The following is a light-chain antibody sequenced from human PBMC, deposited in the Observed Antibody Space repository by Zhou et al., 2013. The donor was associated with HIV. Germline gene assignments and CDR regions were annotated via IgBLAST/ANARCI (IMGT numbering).Light chain of an antibody. V-gene: IGKV1-39*01. CDR3: LQVETSVST. CDR1: RNINNH. J-gene: IGKJ1*01. Sequence: DIQMTQSPSSLSASVGDRVTLTCRASRNINNHLHWYQQKPGQVPQLLIHTASFLRGGVSSRFSGSGSGTDFTLTISSLQPEDSATYYCLQVETSVSTFGPGTRVEIK. CDR2: TAS.